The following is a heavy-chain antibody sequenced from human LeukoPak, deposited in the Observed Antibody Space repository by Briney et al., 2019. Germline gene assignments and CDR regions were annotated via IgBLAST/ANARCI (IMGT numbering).Heavy chain of an antibody. D-gene: IGHD3-10*01. CDR2: ISSGSDYI. V-gene: IGHV3-21*04. CDR3: ARDSRYYYGSGEPIWDAFDI. J-gene: IGHJ3*02. CDR1: EFTFSSYS. Sequence: GGSLRLSCAASEFTFSSYSMIWVRRAPGKGLEWVSAISSGSDYIYYADSVMGRFTISRDNSKNTLYLQMNSLRAEDTAVYYCARDSRYYYGSGEPIWDAFDIWGQGTMVTVSS.